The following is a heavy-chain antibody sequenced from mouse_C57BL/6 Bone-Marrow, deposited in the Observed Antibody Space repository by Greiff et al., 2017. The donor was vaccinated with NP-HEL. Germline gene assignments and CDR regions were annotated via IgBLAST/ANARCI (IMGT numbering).Heavy chain of an antibody. Sequence: QVQLQQSGAELVRPGTSVKVSCKASGYAFTNYLIEWVKQRPGQGLEWIGVINPGSGGTNYNEKFKGKATLTADKSSSTAYMQLSSLTSEDSAVYVCARSGVTTVVAPFAYWGQGTLVTVSA. D-gene: IGHD1-1*01. V-gene: IGHV1-54*01. CDR1: GYAFTNYL. J-gene: IGHJ3*01. CDR2: INPGSGGT. CDR3: ARSGVTTVVAPFAY.